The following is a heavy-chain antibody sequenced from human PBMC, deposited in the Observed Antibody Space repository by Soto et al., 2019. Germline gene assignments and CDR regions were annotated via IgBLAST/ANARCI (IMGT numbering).Heavy chain of an antibody. V-gene: IGHV1-69*01. Sequence: QVQLVQSGAELKNPGSSVKVSCKVSGGTFGNFALSWVRQAPGQGPEWVAGIIPIYGTSNLAEDFRGRISLTADEATATAYVELSSLRSEDTAIYYCATGSRDGYNNCSFDLWGRGTQVTVSS. CDR1: GGTFGNFA. D-gene: IGHD2-21*02. CDR3: ATGSRDGYNNCSFDL. J-gene: IGHJ2*01. CDR2: IIPIYGTS.